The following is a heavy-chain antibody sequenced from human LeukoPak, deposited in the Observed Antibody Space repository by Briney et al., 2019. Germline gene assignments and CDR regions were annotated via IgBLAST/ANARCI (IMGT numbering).Heavy chain of an antibody. Sequence: AGGSLRLSCATSGFTFSNSWMSWVRLAPGRGLEWVVNIKQDGIDNFYVDSVEGRFTISRVNAKNSRYLQMNSLRAEDTAVYYSGNGDGFDYWGQGTLVTVSS. V-gene: IGHV3-7*01. J-gene: IGHJ4*02. CDR1: GFTFSNSW. CDR3: GNGDGFDY. D-gene: IGHD5-24*01. CDR2: IKQDGIDN.